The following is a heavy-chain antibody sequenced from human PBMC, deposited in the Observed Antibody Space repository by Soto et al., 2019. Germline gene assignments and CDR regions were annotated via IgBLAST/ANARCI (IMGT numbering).Heavy chain of an antibody. CDR2: IFISSSYI. V-gene: IGHV3-21*01. D-gene: IGHD1-26*01. CDR3: ARVPYGGSYWREFDY. J-gene: IGHJ4*02. CDR1: RFTFGGYA. Sequence: GGSLRLSCSASRFTFGGYAMSWVRQAPGKGLEWVSSIFISSSYIYYADSVKGRFTISRDNAKNSLYLQMNSLRADDTAVYYCARVPYGGSYWREFDYWGQGTLVTAPQ.